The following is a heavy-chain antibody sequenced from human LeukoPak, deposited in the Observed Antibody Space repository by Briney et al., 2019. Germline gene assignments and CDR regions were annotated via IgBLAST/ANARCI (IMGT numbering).Heavy chain of an antibody. CDR2: IKSKTDGCTT. D-gene: IGHD3-3*01. J-gene: IGHJ4*02. CDR1: GFTFSNAW. V-gene: IGHV3-15*01. CDR3: ITDSAAWCDFWSGLGHRVIY. Sequence: PGGSLRLSCAASGFTFSNAWMSWVRQAPGKGLEWGGRIKSKTDGCTTDYAATVKGRFTISRDDSKNTLYLQMNSLKTEDTAVYYCITDSAAWCDFWSGLGHRVIYWGQGTLVTVSS.